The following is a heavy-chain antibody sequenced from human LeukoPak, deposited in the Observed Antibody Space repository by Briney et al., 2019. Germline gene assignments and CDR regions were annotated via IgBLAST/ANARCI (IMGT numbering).Heavy chain of an antibody. Sequence: GESLKISCKGSRYSFTTHWIAWVRQMPGKGLEWMGIIYPGDSDTKYSPSLQGQVTISVDNSIYTAYLQWSPLKTSDTAIYYCARRCQAAGNDAFDFWGQGTIVTVSS. D-gene: IGHD6-13*01. CDR1: RYSFTTHW. J-gene: IGHJ3*01. CDR2: IYPGDSDT. V-gene: IGHV5-51*01. CDR3: ARRCQAAGNDAFDF.